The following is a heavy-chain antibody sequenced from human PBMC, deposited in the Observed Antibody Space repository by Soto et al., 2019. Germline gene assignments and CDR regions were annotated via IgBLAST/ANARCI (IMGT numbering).Heavy chain of an antibody. CDR1: GYTFTSYA. CDR2: INAGNGNT. Sequence: ASVKVSCKASGYTFTSYAMHWVRQAPGQRLEWMGWINAGNGNTKYSQKFQGRVTITRDTSASTAYMELSSLRSEDTAVYYCARTPDYGDRLYYYYGMDVWGQGTTVTVSS. CDR3: ARTPDYGDRLYYYYGMDV. J-gene: IGHJ6*02. V-gene: IGHV1-3*01. D-gene: IGHD4-17*01.